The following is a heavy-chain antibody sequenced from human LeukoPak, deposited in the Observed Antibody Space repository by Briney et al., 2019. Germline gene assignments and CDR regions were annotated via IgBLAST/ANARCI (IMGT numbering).Heavy chain of an antibody. J-gene: IGHJ5*01. CDR2: INHSGST. D-gene: IGHD3-22*01. Sequence: SETLSLTCAVYGGSFSGYYWSWIRQPPGKGLEWIGEINHSGSTNYNPSLKSRVTISVDTSKNQFSLKLSSVTAADTAVYYCARGGYDSSGYYYQSNWFDPWGQGTTVTVSS. V-gene: IGHV4-34*01. CDR3: ARGGYDSSGYYYQSNWFDP. CDR1: GGSFSGYY.